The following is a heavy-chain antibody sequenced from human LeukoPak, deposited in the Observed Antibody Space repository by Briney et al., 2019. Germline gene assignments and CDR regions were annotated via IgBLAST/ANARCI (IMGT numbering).Heavy chain of an antibody. V-gene: IGHV3-30*18. CDR1: GFTFSSYG. CDR3: AKDREAWSSYHFDY. CDR2: ISYDGSNK. Sequence: GGSLRLSCAASGFTFSSYGMHWVRQAPGKGLEWVAVISYDGSNKYYADSVKGRFTISRDNSKNTLYLQMNSLRAEDTAVYYCAKDREAWSSYHFDYWGQGTLVTVSS. J-gene: IGHJ4*02. D-gene: IGHD3-10*01.